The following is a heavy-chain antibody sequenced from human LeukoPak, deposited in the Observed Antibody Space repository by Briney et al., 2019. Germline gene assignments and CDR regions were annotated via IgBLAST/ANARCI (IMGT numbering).Heavy chain of an antibody. CDR3: VRDHHRRLYDSQARDTFDI. Sequence: GGSLRLSCAAAGFTFTTYWMGWVRQAPGKGLEWVANIKQDGTEKYYVDSVKGRFTISRDNAKNSLSLQMNNLRAEDTAVYYCVRDHHRRLYDSQARDTFDIWGQGTMVTVSS. V-gene: IGHV3-7*01. D-gene: IGHD3-22*01. CDR2: IKQDGTEK. J-gene: IGHJ3*02. CDR1: GFTFTTYW.